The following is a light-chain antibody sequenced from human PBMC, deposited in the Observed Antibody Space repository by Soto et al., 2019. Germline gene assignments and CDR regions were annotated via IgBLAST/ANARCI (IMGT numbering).Light chain of an antibody. CDR3: HQRSNWHMT. V-gene: IGKV3-11*01. Sequence: EIVFTQSPATLSLSPWERATLSCRASQSVSSYLAWYQQKPGQAPRLLIYDASNRATGIPARFSGSGSGTDFTLTISRLEPEDFAVYYCHQRSNWHMTFGQGTKV. CDR2: DAS. CDR1: QSVSSY. J-gene: IGKJ1*01.